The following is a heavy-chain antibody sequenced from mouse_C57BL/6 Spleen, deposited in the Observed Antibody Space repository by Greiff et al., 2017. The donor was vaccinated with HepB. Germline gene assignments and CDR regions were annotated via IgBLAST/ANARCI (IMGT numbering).Heavy chain of an antibody. CDR1: GFTFSSYT. D-gene: IGHD1-1*02. J-gene: IGHJ3*01. CDR3: ARQGGKRGAWFAY. Sequence: EVQLVESGGGLVKPGGSLKLSCAASGFTFSSYTMSWVRQTPEKRLEWVATISGGGGNTYYPDSVKGRFTISRDNAKNTLYLQMSSLRSEDTALYYCARQGGKRGAWFAYWGQGTLVTVSA. CDR2: ISGGGGNT. V-gene: IGHV5-9*01.